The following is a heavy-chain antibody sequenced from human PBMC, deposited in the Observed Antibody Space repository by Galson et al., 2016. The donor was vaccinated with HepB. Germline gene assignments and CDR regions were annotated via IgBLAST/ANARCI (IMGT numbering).Heavy chain of an antibody. J-gene: IGHJ4*02. CDR3: AKMMGGGYYTFHY. CDR2: IYNDGSST. D-gene: IGHD3-22*01. V-gene: IGHV3-74*01. CDR1: GFTFSSYC. Sequence: SLRLSCAASGFTFSSYCMNWFRQAPGKGLVWVSRIYNDGSSTSYADSVKGRFTISRDNAKNTLYLQMSSLRAEDTAVYYCAKMMGGGYYTFHYCGQGTLVTVSS.